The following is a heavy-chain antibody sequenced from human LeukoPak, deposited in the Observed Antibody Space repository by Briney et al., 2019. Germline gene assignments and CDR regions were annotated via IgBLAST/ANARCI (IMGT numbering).Heavy chain of an antibody. D-gene: IGHD2-15*01. J-gene: IGHJ3*02. CDR1: GGSISNYY. V-gene: IGHV4-4*07. CDR2: KYARGSS. CDR3: ARGRYCSADICTGGDSFDI. Sequence: PSETLSLTCTVSGGSISNYYWSWIRQPAGKGLEWIGRKYARGSSNYNPPVQSRVTMSVDTPKNQFSLKLRSVTAADSAVYYCARGRYCSADICTGGDSFDIWGQGTMVSVSP.